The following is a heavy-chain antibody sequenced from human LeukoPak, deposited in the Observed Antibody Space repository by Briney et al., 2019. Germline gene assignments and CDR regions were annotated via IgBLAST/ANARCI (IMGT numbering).Heavy chain of an antibody. Sequence: GGSLRLSCAASGLTVSSNYMSWVRQAPGKGLEWVSSISGSGGGTYYADSVKGRFTISRDNSKNTMYLQMNSLRGEDTALYYCTKDLETYFFDYWGQGTLVTVSS. CDR2: ISGSGGGT. CDR3: TKDLETYFFDY. V-gene: IGHV3-23*01. CDR1: GLTVSSNY. J-gene: IGHJ4*02.